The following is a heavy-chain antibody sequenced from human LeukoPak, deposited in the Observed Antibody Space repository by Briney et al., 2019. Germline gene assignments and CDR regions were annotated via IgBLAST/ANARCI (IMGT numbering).Heavy chain of an antibody. J-gene: IGHJ4*02. CDR2: IRYDGSNK. CDR3: AKDLSSWTTVTPYYFDY. CDR1: GFTFSSYG. D-gene: IGHD4-17*01. Sequence: GGSLRLSCAASGFTFSSYGMHWVRQAPGKGLEWVAFIRYDGSNKYYADSVKGRFTISRDNSKNTLYLQMNSLRAEDTAVYYCAKDLSSWTTVTPYYFDYWRQGTLVTVSS. V-gene: IGHV3-30*02.